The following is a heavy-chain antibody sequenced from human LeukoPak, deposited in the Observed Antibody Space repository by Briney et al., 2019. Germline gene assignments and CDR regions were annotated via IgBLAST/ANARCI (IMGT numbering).Heavy chain of an antibody. V-gene: IGHV1-69*06. CDR1: GGTFSSYA. J-gene: IGHJ3*02. CDR2: IIPIFGTA. D-gene: IGHD1-26*01. CDR3: ARDGWELYAFDI. Sequence: ASVKVSCKASGGTFSSYAISWVRQAPGQGLEWMGGIIPIFGTANYAQKFQGRATITADKSTSTAYMELSSLRSEDTAVYYCARDGWELYAFDIWGQGTMVTVSS.